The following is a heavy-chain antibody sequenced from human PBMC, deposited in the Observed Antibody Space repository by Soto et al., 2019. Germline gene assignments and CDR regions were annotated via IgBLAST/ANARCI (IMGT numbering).Heavy chain of an antibody. Sequence: GGSLRLSCAASGFTFSSYGMHWVRQAPGKGLEWVAVIWYDGSNKYYADSVKGRFTISRDNSKNTLYLQMNSLRAEDTAVYYCARNGIDYSNSRPRRPVGYYYYYMDVWGKGTTVTVSS. CDR1: GFTFSSYG. V-gene: IGHV3-33*01. CDR2: IWYDGSNK. CDR3: ARNGIDYSNSRPRRPVGYYYYYMDV. J-gene: IGHJ6*03. D-gene: IGHD4-4*01.